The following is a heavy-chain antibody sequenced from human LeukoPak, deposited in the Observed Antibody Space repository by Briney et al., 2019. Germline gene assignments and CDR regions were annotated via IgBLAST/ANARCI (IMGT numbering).Heavy chain of an antibody. CDR1: GFKFSSYS. CDR2: ISSSSSYI. V-gene: IGHV3-21*01. D-gene: IGHD3-22*01. J-gene: IGHJ6*02. Sequence: GGSLRLSCAASGFKFSSYSMNWVRQAPGKGLEWVSSISSSSSYIYYADSVKGRFTISRDNAKNSLYLQMNSLRAEDTAVYYCARAHYDSSGYFYDYGMDVWGQGTTVTVSS. CDR3: ARAHYDSSGYFYDYGMDV.